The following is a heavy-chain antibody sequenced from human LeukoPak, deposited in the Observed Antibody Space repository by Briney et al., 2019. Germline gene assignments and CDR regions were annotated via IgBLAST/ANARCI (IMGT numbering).Heavy chain of an antibody. CDR1: GGSISSYY. D-gene: IGHD3-10*01. V-gene: IGHV4-59*01. Sequence: SETLSLTCTVSGGSISSYYWSWIRQPPGKGLEWIGYIYYSGSTNYNPSLKSRVTISVDTSKNQFSLKLSSVTAADTAVYYCARTRTYYYGSGSYKYFDYWGQGTLVTVSS. J-gene: IGHJ4*02. CDR2: IYYSGST. CDR3: ARTRTYYYGSGSYKYFDY.